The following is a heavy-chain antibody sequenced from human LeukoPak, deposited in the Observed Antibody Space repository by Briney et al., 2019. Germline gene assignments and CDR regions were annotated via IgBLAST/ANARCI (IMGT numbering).Heavy chain of an antibody. D-gene: IGHD5-18*01. J-gene: IGHJ6*03. Sequence: PGGPLRLSCAASGFTFSDYYMSWIRQAPGKGLEWVSYISSSGSTIYYADSVKGRFTISRDNAKNSLYLQMNSLRAEDTAVYYCARDGRRYSYGSYYYYMDVWGKGTTVTVSS. CDR1: GFTFSDYY. V-gene: IGHV3-11*01. CDR3: ARDGRRYSYGSYYYYMDV. CDR2: ISSSGSTI.